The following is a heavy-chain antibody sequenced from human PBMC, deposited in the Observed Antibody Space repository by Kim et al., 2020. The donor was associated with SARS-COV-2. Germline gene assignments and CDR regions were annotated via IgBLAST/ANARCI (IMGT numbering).Heavy chain of an antibody. CDR1: GFTFSNYG. J-gene: IGHJ4*02. CDR3: VKEAAFSTIVVDYYFDS. V-gene: IGHV3-30*18. CDR2: VSYEGRNT. D-gene: IGHD2-15*01. Sequence: GGSLRLSCVASGFTFSNYGMHWVRQAPGKGLEWVGIVSYEGRNTFYAGSVKGRFTISRDNSKNTLYLQMNSLRTEDTALYYCVKEAAFSTIVVDYYFDSWGQGTLVTVSS.